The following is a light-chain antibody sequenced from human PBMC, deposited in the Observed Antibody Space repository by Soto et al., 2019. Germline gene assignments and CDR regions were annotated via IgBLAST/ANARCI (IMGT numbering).Light chain of an antibody. CDR2: AAS. Sequence: DIQMTQSPSSLSASVGDRVTITCRASQSISSYLNWFQQKPGKAPKALIYAASNLETGVPSRFSGSGSGTHFTLTISSLQPEDTATYYCQQYDNLPLTFGPGTKVDIK. CDR3: QQYDNLPLT. CDR1: QSISSY. J-gene: IGKJ3*01. V-gene: IGKV1-33*01.